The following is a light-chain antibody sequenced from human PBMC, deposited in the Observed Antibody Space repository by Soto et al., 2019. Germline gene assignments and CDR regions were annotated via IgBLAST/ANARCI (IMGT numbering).Light chain of an antibody. CDR2: DNN. Sequence: QSVLTQSPSVSAAPGQQVTISCSGSSSNIGNNYVSWYQQLPGTAPKLLIYDNNKRPSGIPDRFSGSKSGTSGTLDITGLQTGDEADYYCATWDGSLRGEVFGGGTKLTVL. CDR3: ATWDGSLRGEV. J-gene: IGLJ2*01. CDR1: SSNIGNNY. V-gene: IGLV1-51*01.